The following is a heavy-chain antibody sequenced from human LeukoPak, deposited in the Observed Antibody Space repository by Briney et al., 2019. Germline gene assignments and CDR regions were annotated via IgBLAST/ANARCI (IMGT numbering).Heavy chain of an antibody. CDR1: GFTFSSYS. V-gene: IGHV3-21*01. J-gene: IGHJ4*02. Sequence: GGSLRLSCAASGFTFSSYSMNWVRQAPGKGLEWVSSIGSSSSYIYYADSVKGRFTISRDNAKNSLYLQMNSLRAEDTAVYYCARVQMTEDCSGGSCYGDHDYWGQGTLVTVSS. D-gene: IGHD2-15*01. CDR2: IGSSSSYI. CDR3: ARVQMTEDCSGGSCYGDHDY.